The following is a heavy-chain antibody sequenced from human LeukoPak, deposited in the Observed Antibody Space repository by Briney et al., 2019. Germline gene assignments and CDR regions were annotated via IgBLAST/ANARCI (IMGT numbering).Heavy chain of an antibody. J-gene: IGHJ4*02. D-gene: IGHD2-2*01. CDR1: GFTFSNAW. CDR2: IKSKADGGTT. Sequence: KPGGSLRLSCAASGFTFSNAWMSWVRQAPGKGLESVGRIKSKADGGTTDYAAPVKGRFTISRDDSKKTLFLEMNSLKTEDTAVYYCTTDLALNVVPTEGYWGQGTLVTVSS. V-gene: IGHV3-15*01. CDR3: TTDLALNVVPTEGY.